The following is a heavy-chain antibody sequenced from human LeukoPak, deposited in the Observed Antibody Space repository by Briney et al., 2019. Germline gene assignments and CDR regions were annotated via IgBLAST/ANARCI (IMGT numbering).Heavy chain of an antibody. CDR1: GGSISSYY. Sequence: SETLSLTCTVSGGSISSYYWSWIRQPPGKGLEWIGYIYYSGSTNYNPSLKSRVTISVDTSKNQFSLKLSSVTAADTAVYYCARVRSSTSGNWFDPWGQGTLVTVSS. D-gene: IGHD2-2*01. CDR3: ARVRSSTSGNWFDP. CDR2: IYYSGST. V-gene: IGHV4-59*01. J-gene: IGHJ5*02.